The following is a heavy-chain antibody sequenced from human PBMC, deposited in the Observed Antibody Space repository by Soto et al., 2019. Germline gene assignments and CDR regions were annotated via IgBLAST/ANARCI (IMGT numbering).Heavy chain of an antibody. CDR2: IYYSGST. CDR1: GGSISSYY. Sequence: SETLSLTCTVSGGSISSYYWSWIRQPPGKGLEWIGYIYYSGSTNYNPSLKSQVTISADTSKNQFSLKLSSVTAADTAVYYCARHNPVGYDFWSGYYEYFQHWGQGTLVTVSS. D-gene: IGHD3-3*01. V-gene: IGHV4-59*08. J-gene: IGHJ1*01. CDR3: ARHNPVGYDFWSGYYEYFQH.